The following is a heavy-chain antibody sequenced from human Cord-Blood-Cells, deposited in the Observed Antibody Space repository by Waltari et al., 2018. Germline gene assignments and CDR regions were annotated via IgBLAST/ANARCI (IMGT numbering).Heavy chain of an antibody. CDR1: GFTFSSYG. D-gene: IGHD3-16*01. CDR3: ARGRGRFDP. J-gene: IGHJ5*02. V-gene: IGHV3-33*01. CDR2: IWYDGSNK. Sequence: QVQLVESGGGVVQPGRSLRLSCAASGFTFSSYGMHWVRQAPGKGLEWVAVIWYDGSNKYYADSVKGRFTISRDNSKNTLYLQMNSLRAEDTAVYYCARGRGRFDPWGQGTLVTVSS.